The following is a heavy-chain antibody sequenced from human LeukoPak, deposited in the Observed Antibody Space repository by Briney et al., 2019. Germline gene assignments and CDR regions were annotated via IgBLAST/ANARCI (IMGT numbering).Heavy chain of an antibody. CDR2: IYAGDSDT. CDR1: GYSFTSYW. V-gene: IGHV5-51*01. J-gene: IGHJ3*02. D-gene: IGHD1-14*01. CDR3: ARHTPVGNLRRVDAFDI. Sequence: GESLKISCKGSGYSFTSYWIGWVRQMPGKGLEWMGIIYAGDSDTRYSPSFQGQVTILVDKSISTAYLQWSSLKTSDTAMYYCARHTPVGNLRRVDAFDIWGQGTMVTVSS.